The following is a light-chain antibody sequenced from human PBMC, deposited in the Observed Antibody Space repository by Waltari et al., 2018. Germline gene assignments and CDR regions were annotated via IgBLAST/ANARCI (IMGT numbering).Light chain of an antibody. V-gene: IGKV1-5*03. Sequence: DIQMTQSPSTLSASVGDRVTITCRASQNIKTWLAWHQQKPGKAPKLLIKRASSLESGVPSRFSGSGAGTEFTLTISSLQPDDVATYYCLQDNGYPRTVGQATKVEVK. CDR2: RAS. CDR1: QNIKTW. CDR3: LQDNGYPRT. J-gene: IGKJ1*01.